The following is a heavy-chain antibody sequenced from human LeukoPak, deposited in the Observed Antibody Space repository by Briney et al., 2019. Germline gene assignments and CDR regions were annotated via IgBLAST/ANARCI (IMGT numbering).Heavy chain of an antibody. Sequence: GGSLRLSCAASGFTFSSYWMHWVRQAPGQGLVWVSRINSDGSSTSYADSVKGRFTISRDNAKNTLYLQVNSLRAEDTAVYYCARDRGGSYYRNWFDPWGQGTLVTVSS. D-gene: IGHD1-26*01. V-gene: IGHV3-74*01. J-gene: IGHJ5*02. CDR3: ARDRGGSYYRNWFDP. CDR1: GFTFSSYW. CDR2: INSDGSST.